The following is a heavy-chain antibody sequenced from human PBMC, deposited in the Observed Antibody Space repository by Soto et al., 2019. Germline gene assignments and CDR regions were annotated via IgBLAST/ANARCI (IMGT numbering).Heavy chain of an antibody. D-gene: IGHD6-6*01. V-gene: IGHV4-30-2*01. CDR3: ARSYCFDSLPHSSSNHFNWFDP. CDR2: IYHSGST. CDR1: GGSISSGGYS. Sequence: SETLSLTCAVSGGSISSGGYSWSWIRQPPGKGLEWIGYIYHSGSTYYNPSLKSRVTISVDTSKNQFSLKLSSVTAADTAVYYCARSYCFDSLPHSSSNHFNWFDPWGQGTLVTVSS. J-gene: IGHJ5*02.